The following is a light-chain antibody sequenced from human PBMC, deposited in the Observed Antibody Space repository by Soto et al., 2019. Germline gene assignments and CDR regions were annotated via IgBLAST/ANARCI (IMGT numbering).Light chain of an antibody. CDR1: QGIRSY. Sequence: DIQLTQSPSFLSASVGDRVTITCRASQGIRSYLACYQQKPWKAPKLLIYAASTLQSGVQSRFSGSGAGKEFTLTISSLPPEDFATYYCQQLNSYPLTFGQGTRLEIK. J-gene: IGKJ5*01. CDR3: QQLNSYPLT. CDR2: AAS. V-gene: IGKV1-9*01.